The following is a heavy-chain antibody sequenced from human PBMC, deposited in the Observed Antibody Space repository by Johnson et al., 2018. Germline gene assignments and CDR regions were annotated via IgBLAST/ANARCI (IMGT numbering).Heavy chain of an antibody. CDR1: GFTFSSYG. Sequence: QVQLVQSGGGVVQXGRSXRLXCAASGFTFSSYGMHWVRQAPGKGLEWVAVISYDGSNKYSADSVKGRFTISRDNSKNTLYLQMNSRRAEDTAVYYCAKRWLGYFQVWGQGTLVTVSS. J-gene: IGHJ1*01. D-gene: IGHD2-15*01. V-gene: IGHV3-30*18. CDR3: AKRWLGYFQV. CDR2: ISYDGSNK.